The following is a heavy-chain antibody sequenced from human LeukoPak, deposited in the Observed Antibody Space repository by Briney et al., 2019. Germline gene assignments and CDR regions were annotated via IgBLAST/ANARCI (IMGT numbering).Heavy chain of an antibody. D-gene: IGHD2-15*01. Sequence: SETLSLTCTVSGGSISSYYWSWIRQPPGKGLEWIGYIYYSGSTNYNPSLKSRVTISVDTSKNQFSLKLSSVTAADTAVYYCAKGSKTCSGGSCYDVYYYYMDVWGKGTTVTISS. CDR3: AKGSKTCSGGSCYDVYYYYMDV. CDR2: IYYSGST. J-gene: IGHJ6*03. V-gene: IGHV4-59*01. CDR1: GGSISSYY.